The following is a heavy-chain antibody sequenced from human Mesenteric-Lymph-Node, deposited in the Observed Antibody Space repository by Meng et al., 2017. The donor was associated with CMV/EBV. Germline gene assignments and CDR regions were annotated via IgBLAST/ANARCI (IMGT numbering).Heavy chain of an antibody. CDR2: IYYGDSDT. D-gene: IGHD2-2*01. CDR3: AATAIVSGCSSASCYDYFYYGMDV. Sequence: KVSCKGSGYSFSSYWIAWVRQMPGKGLEWMGIIYYGDSDTRYSPSFQGQVTISADKSVRTAYLQWSSLKASDTAMYYCAATAIVSGCSSASCYDYFYYGMDVWGQGTSVTVSS. V-gene: IGHV5-51*01. CDR1: GYSFSSYW. J-gene: IGHJ6*02.